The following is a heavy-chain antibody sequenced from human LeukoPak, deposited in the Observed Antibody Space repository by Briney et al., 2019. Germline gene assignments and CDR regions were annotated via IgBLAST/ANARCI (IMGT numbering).Heavy chain of an antibody. J-gene: IGHJ4*02. V-gene: IGHV3-48*02. CDR2: ISSSSSTT. Sequence: GETLTLSCAVSGFTFSSYSMNWIRQAPGKGLEWISYISSSSSTTYYADSVKGRFTISRDNAKNSLYLKMNSLRDEDTAVYYCARAYTMVREYTILLADYWGQGTLVTVSS. CDR1: GFTFSSYS. D-gene: IGHD3-10*01. CDR3: ARAYTMVREYTILLADY.